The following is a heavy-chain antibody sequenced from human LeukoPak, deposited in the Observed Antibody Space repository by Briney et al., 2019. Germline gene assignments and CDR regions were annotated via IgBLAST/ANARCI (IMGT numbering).Heavy chain of an antibody. Sequence: GGSLRLSCAASGFTFSTYGMHWVRQAPGKGLEWVAFIRYGGSIRYYADSVKGRFTISRDNSQNTLYLQMNSLRPEGTGVYYCAKDRSGYGPDYWGQGTLVTVSS. CDR2: IRYGGSIR. J-gene: IGHJ4*02. V-gene: IGHV3-30*02. D-gene: IGHD5-12*01. CDR3: AKDRSGYGPDY. CDR1: GFTFSTYG.